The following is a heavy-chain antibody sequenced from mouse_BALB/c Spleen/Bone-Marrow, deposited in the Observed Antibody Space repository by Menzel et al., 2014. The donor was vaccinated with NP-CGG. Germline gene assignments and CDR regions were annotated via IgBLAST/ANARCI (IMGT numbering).Heavy chain of an antibody. V-gene: IGHV1-4*02. J-gene: IGHJ3*01. CDR2: IDPSSGYT. Sequence: VQLQQSAAELVRPGASVKMSCKASGYTFTSYTMHWVKQRPGQGLEWIGYIDPSSGYTEYNQKFKDRTTLTADKSSSTACMQLSSSTSEDSAAYYCVRTYYYGGSFASWGQGTLVTVSA. CDR3: VRTYYYGGSFAS. CDR1: GYTFTSYT. D-gene: IGHD1-1*01.